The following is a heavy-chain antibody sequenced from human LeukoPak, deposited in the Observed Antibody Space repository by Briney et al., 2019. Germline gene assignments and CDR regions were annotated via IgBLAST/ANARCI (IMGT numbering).Heavy chain of an antibody. V-gene: IGHV1-18*01. J-gene: IGHJ6*03. D-gene: IGHD6-6*01. CDR1: GYTFTSYG. Sequence: ASVKVSCKASGYTFTSYGISWVRQAPGQGLEWMGWISAYNGNTNYAQKLQGRVTMTTDTSTSTAYMELRSLRSDDTAVYYCARGSDSSSPDYYYYYMDVWGKGTTVTVSS. CDR2: ISAYNGNT. CDR3: ARGSDSSSPDYYYYYMDV.